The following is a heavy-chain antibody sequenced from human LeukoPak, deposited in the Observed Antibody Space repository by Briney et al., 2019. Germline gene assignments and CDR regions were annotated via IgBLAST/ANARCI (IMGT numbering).Heavy chain of an antibody. Sequence: GGSLRLSCAASGFTFSSYAMHWVRQAPGKGLEWVAVISYDGSNKYYADSVKGRFTISRDNSKNTLYLQMNSLRAEDTAVYYCATEVGYCSSTSCLSGPCYYYGMDVWGQGTTVTVSS. J-gene: IGHJ6*02. CDR3: ATEVGYCSSTSCLSGPCYYYGMDV. D-gene: IGHD2-2*01. CDR2: ISYDGSNK. V-gene: IGHV3-30-3*01. CDR1: GFTFSSYA.